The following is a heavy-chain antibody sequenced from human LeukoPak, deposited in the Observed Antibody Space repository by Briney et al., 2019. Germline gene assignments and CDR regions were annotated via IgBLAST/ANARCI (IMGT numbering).Heavy chain of an antibody. Sequence: GRSLRLSCAASGFTFDNYAMNWVRQVPGKGLEWISLISWNSGTIGYADSVKGRFTISRDNAKNTLYLQMNSLRAEDTAVYYCARDAVDTANAVWGQGTTVTVSS. V-gene: IGHV3-9*01. D-gene: IGHD5-18*01. CDR2: ISWNSGTI. CDR3: ARDAVDTANAV. CDR1: GFTFDNYA. J-gene: IGHJ6*02.